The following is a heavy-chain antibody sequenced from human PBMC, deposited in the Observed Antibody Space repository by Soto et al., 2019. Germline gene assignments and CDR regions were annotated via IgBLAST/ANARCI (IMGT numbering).Heavy chain of an antibody. D-gene: IGHD2-15*01. CDR3: TKYRRTDAEGYSFDY. V-gene: IGHV4-59*01. Sequence: SDTLSLTCTVSGGSISGSYWGCIRRTSGKVLEWVGYIHYSGSTNYNPSLKSRVTMSVDSAKNQFSLQLSSVTAADTAVYFCTKYRRTDAEGYSFDYWGQGALVTVSS. J-gene: IGHJ4*02. CDR2: IHYSGST. CDR1: GGSISGSY.